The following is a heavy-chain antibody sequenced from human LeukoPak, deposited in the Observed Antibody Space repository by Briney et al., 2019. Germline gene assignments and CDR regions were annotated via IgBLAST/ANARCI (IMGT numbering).Heavy chain of an antibody. CDR3: ARGVTTVTTFFDY. V-gene: IGHV4-61*01. CDR1: GGSVSSGSYY. CDR2: IYYSGST. J-gene: IGHJ4*02. D-gene: IGHD4-17*01. Sequence: SETLSLTCTVSGGSVSSGSYYWSRIRQPPGKGLEWIGYIYYSGSTNYNPSLKSRVTISVDTSKNQFSLKLSSVTAADTAVYYCARGVTTVTTFFDYWGQGTLVTVSS.